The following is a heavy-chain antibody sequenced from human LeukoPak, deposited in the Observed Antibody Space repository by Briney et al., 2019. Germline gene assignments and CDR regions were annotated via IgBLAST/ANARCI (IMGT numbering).Heavy chain of an antibody. J-gene: IGHJ6*03. V-gene: IGHV3-74*01. CDR1: GFTFSNYW. Sequence: GGSLRLSCAASGFTFSNYWMHCVRQAPGTGLVWVSRISHDGTNTYYADSVKGRFSISRDNAKNTLYLQMNSLRAEDTAIYYCARVYYYYYMDVWGKGTTVTVSS. CDR2: ISHDGTNT. CDR3: ARVYYYYYMDV.